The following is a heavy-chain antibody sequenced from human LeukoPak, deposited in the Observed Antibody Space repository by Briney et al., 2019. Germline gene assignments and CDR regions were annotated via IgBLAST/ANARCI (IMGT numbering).Heavy chain of an antibody. D-gene: IGHD3-16*01. Sequence: GGSLRLSCAASGFTFSSYGMHWVRQAPGKGLEWVAFIRYDGSDKYYADSVKGRFTISRDNSKNTLYLQMNSLRAEDTAVYYCAKGATYYLNYMDVWGKGTTVTISS. CDR3: AKGATYYLNYMDV. J-gene: IGHJ6*03. CDR2: IRYDGSDK. V-gene: IGHV3-30*02. CDR1: GFTFSSYG.